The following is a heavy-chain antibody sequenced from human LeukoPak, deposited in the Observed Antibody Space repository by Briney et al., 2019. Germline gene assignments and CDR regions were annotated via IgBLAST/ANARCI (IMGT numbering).Heavy chain of an antibody. CDR2: VSRSGDTT. V-gene: IGHV3-23*01. CDR1: GGSISSYY. Sequence: ETLSLTCTVSGGSISSYYWSWIRQAPGKGLEWVSIVSRSGDTTYHADAVKDRFTISRDNSKNALHLQMNNLRVEDSAVYYCVKSSYDSHGFYYSFDYWGQGTLVTVSS. D-gene: IGHD3-22*01. J-gene: IGHJ4*02. CDR3: VKSSYDSHGFYYSFDY.